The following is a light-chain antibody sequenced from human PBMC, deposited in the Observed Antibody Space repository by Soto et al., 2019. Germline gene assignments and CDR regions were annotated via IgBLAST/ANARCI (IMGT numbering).Light chain of an antibody. J-gene: IGKJ1*01. CDR1: QSVSSNY. Sequence: EIVLTQSPGTLSLSPGERATLSCRAGQSVSSNYLAWYQQRPGLAPRLLISGASTRVTGIPDRFSGSGSGTDFPLTISRLEPEDFAVYYCQQYATSSWTFGQGTKVEIK. V-gene: IGKV3-20*01. CDR3: QQYATSSWT. CDR2: GAS.